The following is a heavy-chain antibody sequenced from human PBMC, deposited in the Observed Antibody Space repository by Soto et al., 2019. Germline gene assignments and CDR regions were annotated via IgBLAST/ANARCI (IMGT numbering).Heavy chain of an antibody. Sequence: SATLSLSCTVAGGSISGYDGSWIRQPPGKGLEWIGYIFYSVSTKYKSSLKSRVTISVDTSKNQFSLKVSSVTAADTAVYYCARAANSGSYGFYYYYGMDVWGQGTTVTVSS. D-gene: IGHD1-26*01. V-gene: IGHV4-59*01. CDR2: IFYSVST. CDR1: GGSISGYD. J-gene: IGHJ6*02. CDR3: ARAANSGSYGFYYYYGMDV.